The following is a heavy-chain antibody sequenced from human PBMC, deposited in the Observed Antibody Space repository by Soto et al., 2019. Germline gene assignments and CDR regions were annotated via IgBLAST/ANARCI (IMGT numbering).Heavy chain of an antibody. CDR1: GGSISSYY. CDR2: IYYSGST. J-gene: IGHJ4*02. Sequence: QVQLQESGPGLVKPSETLSLTCTVSGGSISSYYWSWIRQPPGKGLEWIGYIYYSGSTNYNPSLRSRVTISVDPSKNQFSLKLSSVTAADTAVYYCARRRSYFDYWGQGTLVTVSS. V-gene: IGHV4-59*08. CDR3: ARRRSYFDY.